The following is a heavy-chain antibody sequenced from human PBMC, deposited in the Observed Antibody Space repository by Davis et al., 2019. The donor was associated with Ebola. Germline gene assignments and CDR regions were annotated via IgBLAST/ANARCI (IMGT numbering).Heavy chain of an antibody. D-gene: IGHD2/OR15-2a*01. Sequence: GESLKISCAASGFTFSSYAMSWVRQAPGKGLEWVSAISGSGGSTYYADSAKGRFTISRDNSKNTLYLQMNSLRADDTALYYCAKGGARYFYHYYGMDVWGQGTTVTVSS. V-gene: IGHV3-23*01. CDR3: AKGGARYFYHYYGMDV. CDR1: GFTFSSYA. J-gene: IGHJ6*02. CDR2: ISGSGGST.